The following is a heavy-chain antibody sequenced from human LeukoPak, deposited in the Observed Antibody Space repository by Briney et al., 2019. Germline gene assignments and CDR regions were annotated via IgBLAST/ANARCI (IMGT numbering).Heavy chain of an antibody. CDR1: GFTCSSYA. Sequence: PGGSLGLSCAAYGFTCSSYAMSWVRQAPGKGLEWVSAISGSGGSTYYADSVKGRFTISRDNSKNTLYLQMNSLRAEDTAVYYCAKNKWFGEFGSNFDYWGQGTLVTVSS. V-gene: IGHV3-23*01. D-gene: IGHD3-10*01. J-gene: IGHJ4*02. CDR2: ISGSGGST. CDR3: AKNKWFGEFGSNFDY.